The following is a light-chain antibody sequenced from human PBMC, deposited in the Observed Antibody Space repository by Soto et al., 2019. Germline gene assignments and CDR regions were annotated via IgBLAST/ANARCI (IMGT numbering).Light chain of an antibody. V-gene: IGKV3-20*01. CDR3: EQYGSTPLT. Sequence: EIVLTQSPGTLSLSPGERATLSCRASQSVGNNYLAWYQQKPGQAPRFLIYDASSRATGIPDRFSGSGSGTDFPLTISRLEPEDFAVYYWEQYGSTPLTFGGGTKVEIK. J-gene: IGKJ4*01. CDR2: DAS. CDR1: QSVGNNY.